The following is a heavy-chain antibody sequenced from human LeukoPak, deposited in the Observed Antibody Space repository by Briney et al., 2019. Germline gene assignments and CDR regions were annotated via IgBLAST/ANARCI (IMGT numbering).Heavy chain of an antibody. Sequence: GGSLRLSCAASGFTFSNYAMSWVRQAPGKGLEWVSRISGSGGSTYYADSVKGRFTISRDNSQNTLFVQMNSLRAEDTAVYYCAKGPARYCSSTSCYTRYYYMDVWGKGTTVTVSS. CDR1: GFTFSNYA. CDR2: ISGSGGST. D-gene: IGHD2-2*02. CDR3: AKGPARYCSSTSCYTRYYYMDV. V-gene: IGHV3-23*01. J-gene: IGHJ6*03.